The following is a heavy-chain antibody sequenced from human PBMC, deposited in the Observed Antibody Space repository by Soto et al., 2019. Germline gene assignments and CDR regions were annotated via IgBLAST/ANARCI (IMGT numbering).Heavy chain of an antibody. Sequence: QVQLVESGGGVVQPGRSLRLSCAASGFTFSTYGMHWVRQAPGKGLEWVTVISSDGNNKYYSDSVKGRFTVSRDNPKNLLYLQMNSLRAEDTAVYYCAKEPTMLRGERIFDYWGQGTLVTVSS. J-gene: IGHJ4*02. V-gene: IGHV3-30*18. CDR3: AKEPTMLRGERIFDY. CDR2: ISSDGNNK. CDR1: GFTFSTYG. D-gene: IGHD3-10*01.